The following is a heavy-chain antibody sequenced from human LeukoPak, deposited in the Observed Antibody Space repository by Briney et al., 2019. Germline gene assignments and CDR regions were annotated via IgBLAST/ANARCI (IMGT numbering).Heavy chain of an antibody. D-gene: IGHD4-17*01. J-gene: IGHJ4*02. CDR3: ARMAPYGDYLHDY. CDR1: GVSISSSNSY. CDR2: IYYSGST. V-gene: IGHV4-61*01. Sequence: SETLSLTCTASGVSISSSNSYWSWIRQPPGKGLEYIGYIYYSGSTNYNPSLKSRVTISVDTSKNQFSLKLNSVTAADTAVYYCARMAPYGDYLHDYWGQGTLVTVSS.